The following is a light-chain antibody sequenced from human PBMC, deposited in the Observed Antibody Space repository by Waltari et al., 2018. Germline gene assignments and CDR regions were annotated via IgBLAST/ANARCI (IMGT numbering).Light chain of an antibody. CDR2: WAS. Sequence: DIVMTQSPDSLAVSLGGRATINCKSSRSVLDTSKNKNFLAWYQLKPGQSPKLLIYWASTRKSWVPDRFSASVSGTDFTLTISSLQAEDVAIYSCQQYYAAPYTFGQGTKVEIK. V-gene: IGKV4-1*01. J-gene: IGKJ2*01. CDR3: QQYYAAPYT. CDR1: RSVLDTSKNKNF.